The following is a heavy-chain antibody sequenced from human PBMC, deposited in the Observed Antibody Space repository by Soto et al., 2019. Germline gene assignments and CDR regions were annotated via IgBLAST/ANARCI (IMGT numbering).Heavy chain of an antibody. CDR2: IWYDGSNK. CDR1: GFTFSSYG. Sequence: QVQLVESGGGVVQHGRSLRLSCAASGFTFSSYGMHWVRQAPGKGLEWVAVIWYDGSNKYYDDSVKGRFTISRDNAKDTLYLQRNSLRAEKTSVYYCTKDNTGIARMGYWCQGNLVTVSS. J-gene: IGHJ4*02. D-gene: IGHD6-13*01. V-gene: IGHV3-33*06. CDR3: TKDNTGIARMGY.